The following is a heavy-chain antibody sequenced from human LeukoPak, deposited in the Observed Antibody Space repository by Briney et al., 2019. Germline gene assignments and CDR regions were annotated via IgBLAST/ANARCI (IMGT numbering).Heavy chain of an antibody. CDR2: ISYDGSNK. V-gene: IGHV3-30*18. CDR3: AKYYGANPGGYYYYYGMDV. Sequence: GGSLRLSCAASGFTFSSYGMHWVRQAPGKGLEWVAVISYDGSNKYYADSVKGRFTISRDNSKNTLYLQMNSLRAEDTAVYYCAKYYGANPGGYYYYYGMDVWGQGTTVTVSS. CDR1: GFTFSSYG. J-gene: IGHJ6*02. D-gene: IGHD4/OR15-4a*01.